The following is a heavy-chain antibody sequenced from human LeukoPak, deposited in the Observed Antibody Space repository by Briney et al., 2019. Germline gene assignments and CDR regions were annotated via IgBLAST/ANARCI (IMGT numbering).Heavy chain of an antibody. CDR1: GFTFSRHG. D-gene: IGHD4-11*01. CDR3: ARDYSNYGPFDY. J-gene: IGHJ4*02. CDR2: IWYDGSNK. V-gene: IGHV3-33*08. Sequence: GGSLRLSCAPSGFTFSRHGMHWVRQAPGKGLEWVAVIWYDGSNKYYADSVKGRFTISRDNSKNTLYLQMNSLRAEDTAVYYCARDYSNYGPFDYWGQGTLVTVSS.